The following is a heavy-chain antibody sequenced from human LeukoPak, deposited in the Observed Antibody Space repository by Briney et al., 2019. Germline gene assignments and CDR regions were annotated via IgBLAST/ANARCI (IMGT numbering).Heavy chain of an antibody. Sequence: ASVKVSCKASGYTFKSNGISWVRQAPGQGLEWMGWISSYSGTTDYAQKVQGRATMTTDPSTRTAYMELRNLRYDDTAVYYCARDRQHAFDFWGQGTVVTVSS. V-gene: IGHV1-18*01. CDR2: ISSYSGTT. CDR3: ARDRQHAFDF. J-gene: IGHJ3*01. CDR1: GYTFKSNG.